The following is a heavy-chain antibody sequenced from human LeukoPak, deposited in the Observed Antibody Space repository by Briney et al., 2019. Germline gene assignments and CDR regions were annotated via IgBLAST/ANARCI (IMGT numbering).Heavy chain of an antibody. CDR2: IYSGGST. V-gene: IGHV3-66*01. CDR1: GFTVSSNY. Sequence: GGSLRLSCAASGFTVSSNYMSWVRQAPGKGLEWVSVIYSGGSTYYADSVKGRFTISRDNSKNTLYLQMNSLRAEDTAVYYCASVLGGGSYAYDYWAQGTLAIVSS. J-gene: IGHJ4*02. D-gene: IGHD1-26*01. CDR3: ASVLGGGSYAYDY.